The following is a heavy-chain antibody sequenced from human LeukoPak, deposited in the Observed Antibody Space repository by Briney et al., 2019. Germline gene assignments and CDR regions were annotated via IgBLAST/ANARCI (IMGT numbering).Heavy chain of an antibody. D-gene: IGHD5-24*01. Sequence: PGGSLRLSCAASGFTFSSYSMNWVRQAPGKGLEWVSSISSSSSYIYYADSVKGRFTISRENAKNSLYLQMNSLRAEGTVVYYGARYGRLDGYNSAFDIWGQGTMVTVST. CDR3: ARYGRLDGYNSAFDI. CDR1: GFTFSSYS. V-gene: IGHV3-21*01. CDR2: ISSSSSYI. J-gene: IGHJ3*02.